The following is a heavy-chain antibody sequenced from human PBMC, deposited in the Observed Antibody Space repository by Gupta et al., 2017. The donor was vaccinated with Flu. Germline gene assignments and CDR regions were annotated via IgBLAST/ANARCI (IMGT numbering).Heavy chain of an antibody. Sequence: EMQLLESGGGLVQPGGSLRLSCVASGFTFSSYAMTWVRQTSEKGLEWVAAVSGSGGSTYYADSMRGRVTISRDNVRKTLFLQMSALGAEDTAVYFCAKHPVRSGAAAPYFFDFWGQGTLVTVSS. D-gene: IGHD2-2*01. V-gene: IGHV3-23*01. J-gene: IGHJ4*02. CDR2: VSGSGGST. CDR3: AKHPVRSGAAAPYFFDF. CDR1: GFTFSSYA.